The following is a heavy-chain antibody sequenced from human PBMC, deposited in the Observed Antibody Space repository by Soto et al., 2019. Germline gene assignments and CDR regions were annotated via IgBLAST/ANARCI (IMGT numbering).Heavy chain of an antibody. D-gene: IGHD3-22*01. CDR3: AKDLYDYYFDY. V-gene: IGHV3-30*18. CDR2: ISYDGSNK. CDR1: GFTFSSYG. Sequence: GGSLRLSCAASGFTFSSYGMHWVRQAPGKGLERVAVISYDGSNKYYADSVKGRFTISGDNSKNTLYLQMNSLRAEDTAVYYCAKDLYDYYFDYWGQGTPVTVSS. J-gene: IGHJ4*02.